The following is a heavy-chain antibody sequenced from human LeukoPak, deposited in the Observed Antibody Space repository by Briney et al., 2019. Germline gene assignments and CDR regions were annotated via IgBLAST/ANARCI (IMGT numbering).Heavy chain of an antibody. Sequence: SETLSLTCAVSAGSISSSNWWSWVRQSPVKGLEWIGEIYLYGTTNYNPSLKSRVTMSVDRSENQFSLKLSSVTAADTAVYYCARQKWEQQGRDYYFYGLDVWGPGTTVIVSS. CDR1: AGSISSSNW. CDR3: ARQKWEQQGRDYYFYGLDV. D-gene: IGHD1-26*01. CDR2: IYLYGTT. J-gene: IGHJ6*02. V-gene: IGHV4-4*02.